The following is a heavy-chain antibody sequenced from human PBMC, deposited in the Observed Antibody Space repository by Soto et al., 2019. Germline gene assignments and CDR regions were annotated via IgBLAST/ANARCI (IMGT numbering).Heavy chain of an antibody. V-gene: IGHV3-21*01. Sequence: GGSLRLSCAASGFTFSSYSMNWVRQAPGKGLEWVSSISSSSSYIYYADSVKGRFTISRDNAKNSLYLQMNSLRAEDTAVYYCARASGESYPGSRVFDSWGLGTRVTVSS. CDR2: ISSSSSYI. J-gene: IGHJ4*02. CDR1: GFTFSSYS. D-gene: IGHD3-10*01. CDR3: ARASGESYPGSRVFDS.